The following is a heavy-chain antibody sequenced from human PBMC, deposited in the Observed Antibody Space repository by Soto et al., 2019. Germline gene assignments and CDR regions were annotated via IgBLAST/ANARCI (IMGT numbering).Heavy chain of an antibody. J-gene: IGHJ6*02. V-gene: IGHV1-69*13. Sequence: ASVKVSCKASGGTFSSYAISWVRQAPGQGLEWMGGIIPIFGTANYAQKFQGRVTITADESTSTAYMELSSLRSEDTAVYYCARYDFWSGYSEINYYYYGMDVWGQGTTVTVSS. CDR3: ARYDFWSGYSEINYYYYGMDV. CDR2: IIPIFGTA. D-gene: IGHD3-3*01. CDR1: GGTFSSYA.